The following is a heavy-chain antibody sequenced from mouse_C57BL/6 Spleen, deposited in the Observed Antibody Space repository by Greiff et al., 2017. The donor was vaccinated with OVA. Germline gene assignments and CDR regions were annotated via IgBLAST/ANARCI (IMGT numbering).Heavy chain of an antibody. CDR1: GYTFTSYW. V-gene: IGHV1-69*01. CDR2: IDPSDSYT. CDR3: ARSRGDYWCFDV. J-gene: IGHJ1*03. Sequence: QVQLQQPGAELVMPGASVKLSCKASGYTFTSYWMHWVKQRPGQGLEWIGEIDPSDSYTNYNQKFKGKSTLTVDKSSSTAYMQLSSLTSEDSAVYYCARSRGDYWCFDVWGTGTTVTVSS.